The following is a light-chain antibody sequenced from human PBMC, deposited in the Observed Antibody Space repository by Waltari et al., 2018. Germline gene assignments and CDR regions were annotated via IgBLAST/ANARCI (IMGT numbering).Light chain of an antibody. Sequence: QSALTQPPSASGSPGQSVTISCTGTSSDIGGYKYVSWYQQHPGKAPKLIIFEVTKRPSGVPDRFSGSKSGNTASLTVSGRQGEDESDYYCASYAGNRNVVFGGGTKLTVL. V-gene: IGLV2-8*01. CDR2: EVT. CDR1: SSDIGGYKY. CDR3: ASYAGNRNVV. J-gene: IGLJ2*01.